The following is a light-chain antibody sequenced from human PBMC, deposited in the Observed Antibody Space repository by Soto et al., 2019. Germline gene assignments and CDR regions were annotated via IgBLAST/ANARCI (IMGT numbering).Light chain of an antibody. CDR1: SSDSGSYNR. Sequence: QSVLTQPPSVSGSPGQSVTISCTGTSSDSGSYNRVSWYQQPPGTAPKLMIYEVSNRPSGVPDRFSGSKSGNTASLTISGLQAEDEADSYCSSYTSSNTHPPYVFGTGTKVTVL. V-gene: IGLV2-18*02. CDR2: EVS. CDR3: SSYTSSNTHPPYV. J-gene: IGLJ1*01.